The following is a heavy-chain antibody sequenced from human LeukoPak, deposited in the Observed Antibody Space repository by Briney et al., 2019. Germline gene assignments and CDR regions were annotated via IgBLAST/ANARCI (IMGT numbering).Heavy chain of an antibody. V-gene: IGHV3-21*01. Sequence: GGSLRLSCAASGFTFSSYSMNWVRQAPGKGLEWVSSISSSSSYIYYADSVKGRFTISRDNAKNSLYLQMNSLRAEDTAVYYCARVLAGYTLSRSDYWGQGTLVTVSS. J-gene: IGHJ4*02. D-gene: IGHD6-13*01. CDR1: GFTFSSYS. CDR2: ISSSSSYI. CDR3: ARVLAGYTLSRSDY.